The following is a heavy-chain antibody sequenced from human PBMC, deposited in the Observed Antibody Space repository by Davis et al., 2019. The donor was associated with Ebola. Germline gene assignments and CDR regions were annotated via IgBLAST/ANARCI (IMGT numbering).Heavy chain of an antibody. CDR2: TYYRSKWYN. CDR1: GDSVSSNSAA. D-gene: IGHD2-2*01. J-gene: IGHJ6*02. V-gene: IGHV6-1*01. CDR3: ARHVQYCSSTSCYSGYYYYGMDV. Sequence: SETLSLTCAISGDSVSSNSAAWNWIRQSPSRGLEWLGRTYYRSKWYNDYAVSVKSRITINPDTSKNQFSLQLNSVTPEDTAVYYCARHVQYCSSTSCYSGYYYYGMDVWGQGTTVTVSS.